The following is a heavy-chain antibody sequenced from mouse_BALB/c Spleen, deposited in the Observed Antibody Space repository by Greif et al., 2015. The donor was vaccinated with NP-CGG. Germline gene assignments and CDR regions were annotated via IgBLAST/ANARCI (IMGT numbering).Heavy chain of an antibody. Sequence: VKLVESGAELVKPGASVKLSCKASGYTFTSYYMYWVKQRPGQGLEWIGEINPSNGGTNFNEKFKSKATLTVDKSSSTAYIQLSSLTSEDSAVYYCTRRGVVGYFDVWGAGTTVTVSS. J-gene: IGHJ1*01. CDR1: GYTFTSYY. CDR2: INPSNGGT. CDR3: TRRGVVGYFDV. D-gene: IGHD1-1*01. V-gene: IGHV1S81*02.